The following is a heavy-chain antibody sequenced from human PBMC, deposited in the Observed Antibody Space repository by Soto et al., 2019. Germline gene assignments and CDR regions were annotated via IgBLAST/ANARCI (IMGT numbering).Heavy chain of an antibody. Sequence: SETLSLTCTVSGGSISSGGYYWSWIRQHPGKGLEWIGYIYYSGSTYYNPSLKSRVTISVDTSKNQFSLKLSSVTAADTAVYYCARDCSSTSCSTPYGMDVWGQGTTVTVSS. CDR1: GGSISSGGYY. CDR2: IYYSGST. D-gene: IGHD2-2*01. CDR3: ARDCSSTSCSTPYGMDV. V-gene: IGHV4-31*03. J-gene: IGHJ6*02.